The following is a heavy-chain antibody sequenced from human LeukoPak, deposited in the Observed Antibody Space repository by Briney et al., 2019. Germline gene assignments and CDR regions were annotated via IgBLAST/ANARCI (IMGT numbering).Heavy chain of an antibody. D-gene: IGHD1-14*01. CDR2: INHSGST. Sequence: SETLSLTCAVYGGSFSGYYWSWIRQPPGKGLEWIGEINHSGSTNYNPSLKSRVTISVDTYKNQFSLKLSSVTAADTAVYYCARNHIRFDPWGQGTLVTVSS. J-gene: IGHJ5*02. CDR1: GGSFSGYY. CDR3: ARNHIRFDP. V-gene: IGHV4-34*01.